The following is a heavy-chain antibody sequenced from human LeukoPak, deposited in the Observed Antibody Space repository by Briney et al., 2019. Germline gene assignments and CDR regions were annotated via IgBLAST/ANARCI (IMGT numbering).Heavy chain of an antibody. CDR1: GGTFSSYA. CDR2: IIPILGIA. D-gene: IGHD3-10*02. J-gene: IGHJ4*02. CDR3: ARVCYESSFDY. Sequence: ASVKVSCKASGGTFSSYAISWVRQAPGQGLEWMGRIIPILGIANYAQKFQGRVTITADKSTSTAYMELSSLRSEDTAVYYCARVCYESSFDYWGQGTLVTVSS. V-gene: IGHV1-69*04.